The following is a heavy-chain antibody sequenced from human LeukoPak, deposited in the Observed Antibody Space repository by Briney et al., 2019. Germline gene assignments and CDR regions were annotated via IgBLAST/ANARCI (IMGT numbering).Heavy chain of an antibody. Sequence: GGSLRLSCAASGFTFDDFAMHWVRHAPGKGLEWVSLISGDGGSTYYADSMKGRFTISRDNSKNSLYLQLSSLRAEDTALYYCAKDATWAGFNCNFDLWGRGTLVTVSS. CDR1: GFTFDDFA. CDR3: AKDATWAGFNCNFDL. V-gene: IGHV3-43*02. J-gene: IGHJ2*01. CDR2: ISGDGGST. D-gene: IGHD5-24*01.